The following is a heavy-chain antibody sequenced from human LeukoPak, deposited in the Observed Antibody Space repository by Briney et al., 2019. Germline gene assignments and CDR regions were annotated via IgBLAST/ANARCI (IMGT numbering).Heavy chain of an antibody. J-gene: IGHJ4*02. CDR3: ARDGSGYYDILTGPFDY. CDR2: INPNSGGT. V-gene: IGHV1-46*01. Sequence: ASVKVSCKASGYTFSNYYMHWVRQAPGQGLEWMGWINPNSGGTSYAQKFQGRVTMTRDTSTSTVYMELSSLRSEDTAVYYCARDGSGYYDILTGPFDYWGQGTLVTVSS. CDR1: GYTFSNYY. D-gene: IGHD3-9*01.